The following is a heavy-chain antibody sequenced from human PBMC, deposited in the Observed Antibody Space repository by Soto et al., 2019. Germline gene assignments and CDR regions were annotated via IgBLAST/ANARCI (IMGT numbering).Heavy chain of an antibody. D-gene: IGHD3-3*01. Sequence: PGGSLRLSCASSGFTFSSYSMNWVRQAPGKGLEWVSYISSSSSTIYYADSVKGRFTISRDNAKNSLYLQMNSLRDEDTAVYYCARETDFWSGYRLNWLDPWGQGTLVTVSS. CDR3: ARETDFWSGYRLNWLDP. CDR2: ISSSSSTI. CDR1: GFTFSSYS. J-gene: IGHJ5*02. V-gene: IGHV3-48*02.